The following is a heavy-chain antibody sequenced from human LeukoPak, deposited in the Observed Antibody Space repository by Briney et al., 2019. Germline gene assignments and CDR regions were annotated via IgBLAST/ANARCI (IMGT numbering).Heavy chain of an antibody. D-gene: IGHD3-9*01. CDR1: GFTYSSYG. J-gene: IGHJ4*02. CDR2: ISYDGSNK. CDR3: AKEGGYYDILSNPYYFDY. V-gene: IGHV3-30*18. Sequence: PGGSLRLSCAASGFTYSSYGMHGVRQAPAKGLEWVAVISYDGSNKYYADSVKGRFAITRDNSKNTLYLQMNSLRAEDTAVYYCAKEGGYYDILSNPYYFDYWGQGTLVTVPS.